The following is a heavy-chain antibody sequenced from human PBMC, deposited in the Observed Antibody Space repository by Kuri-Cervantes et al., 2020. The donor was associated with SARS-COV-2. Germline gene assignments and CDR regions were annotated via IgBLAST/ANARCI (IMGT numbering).Heavy chain of an antibody. CDR2: VSAYGGNP. D-gene: IGHD3-22*01. V-gene: IGHV1-18*01. Sequence: ASVKVSCKTSGYNSNVYGVTWVRQAPGQGREWMGWVSAYGGNPTYSQKFQCRVTFSTDTFTTTSYMELWNLRSDDTAVYYSAGGVPYYFCCTVSLRYYLDYWGQGTLVTVSS. CDR1: GYNSNVYG. J-gene: IGHJ4*02. CDR3: AGGVPYYFCCTVSLRYYLDY.